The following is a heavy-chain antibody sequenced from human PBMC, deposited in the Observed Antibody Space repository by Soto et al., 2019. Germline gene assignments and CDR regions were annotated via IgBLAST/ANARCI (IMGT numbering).Heavy chain of an antibody. V-gene: IGHV4-30-4*01. CDR1: GGSIINGDYY. Sequence: PSETLSLTCTVSGGSIINGDYYWTWIRQPPGKGLEWIGYIYYSGNTYYNPSLKSRVMISVDTSKNQFSLNLSSVTAADTAVYYCASGYYDILTGRGTKYYFDYWGQGALVTVSS. J-gene: IGHJ4*02. D-gene: IGHD3-9*01. CDR3: ASGYYDILTGRGTKYYFDY. CDR2: IYYSGNT.